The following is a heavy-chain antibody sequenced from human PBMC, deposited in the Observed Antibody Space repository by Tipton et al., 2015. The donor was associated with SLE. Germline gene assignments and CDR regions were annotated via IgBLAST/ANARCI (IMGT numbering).Heavy chain of an antibody. D-gene: IGHD3-22*01. CDR3: AKDEDDSSGYLY. CDR2: IYYSGST. V-gene: IGHV4-59*01. CDR1: GGSISGYY. Sequence: TLSLTCTVSGGSISGYYWSWIRQPPGKGLEWIGYIYYSGSTNYNPSLKSRVTISVDTSKNQFSLKLSSVTAADTAVYYCAKDEDDSSGYLYWGQGTLVTVSS. J-gene: IGHJ4*02.